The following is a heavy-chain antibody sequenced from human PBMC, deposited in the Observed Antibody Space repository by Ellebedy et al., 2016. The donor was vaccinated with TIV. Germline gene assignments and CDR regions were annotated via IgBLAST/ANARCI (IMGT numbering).Heavy chain of an antibody. CDR1: GYTFTSYY. J-gene: IGHJ4*02. V-gene: IGHV1-46*01. Sequence: ASVKVSCKASGYTFTSYYMHWVRQAPGQGLEWMGIINPSGGSTSYAQKFQGRVTMTRDTSTSTVYMELSSLRSEDTAVYYCARDATPPVVVTAIPPYYFDYWGQGTLVTVSS. D-gene: IGHD2-21*02. CDR3: ARDATPPVVVTAIPPYYFDY. CDR2: INPSGGST.